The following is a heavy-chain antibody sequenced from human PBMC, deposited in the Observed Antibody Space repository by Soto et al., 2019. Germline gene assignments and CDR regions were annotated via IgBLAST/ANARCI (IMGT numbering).Heavy chain of an antibody. J-gene: IGHJ4*02. CDR2: IYYSGST. V-gene: IGHV4-31*03. CDR1: GGSLSSGAYY. Sequence: PSETLSLTCTVSGGSLSSGAYYWSWIRQPPGKGLEWIGYIYYSGSTYYNPSLKSRVTISVDTSKNQFSLKLSSVTAADTAVYYCASDSYGSLGLDYWGQGTLVTVSS. CDR3: ASDSYGSLGLDY. D-gene: IGHD5-18*01.